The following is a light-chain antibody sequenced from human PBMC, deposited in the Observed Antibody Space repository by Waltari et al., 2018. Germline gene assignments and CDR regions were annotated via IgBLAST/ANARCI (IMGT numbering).Light chain of an antibody. CDR1: SLRSYY. V-gene: IGLV3-19*01. CDR3: NSRDSSGNPPYV. Sequence: SSELTQDPAVSVALGQTVRITCQGDSLRSYYASWYQQKPGQAPVLVIYGKNNRPSGIPDRFSGSSSGKKASLTITGARTEDEADYFCNSRDSSGNPPYVFGTGTKVTVL. J-gene: IGLJ1*01. CDR2: GKN.